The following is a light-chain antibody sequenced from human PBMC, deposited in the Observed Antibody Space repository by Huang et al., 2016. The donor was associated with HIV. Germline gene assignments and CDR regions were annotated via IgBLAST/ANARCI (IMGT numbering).Light chain of an antibody. Sequence: DIQMTQSPSSLSASVGDRVTITFRATQSVTKYLNWYQQKPGKAPKLLIYGASSLQPGVPSRFSGSGSGTDFTLTIRSLQPEDFATYCCRRSSSPPPTFGPGTKVDIK. V-gene: IGKV1-39*01. J-gene: IGKJ3*01. CDR1: QSVTKY. CDR3: RRSSSPPPT. CDR2: GAS.